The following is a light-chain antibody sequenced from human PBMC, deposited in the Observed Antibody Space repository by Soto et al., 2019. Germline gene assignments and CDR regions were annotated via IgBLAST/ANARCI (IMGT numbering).Light chain of an antibody. CDR1: QSVTSNS. Sequence: EIVLTQSPGTLSLSPGERATLSCRASQSVTSNSLAWYQHKLGQAPRLLIYDASSRATGFPDRFSGSGSGTDFTLTISRLEPEDFAVYFCQQFGTSPGTFGPGTKVVIK. V-gene: IGKV3-20*01. J-gene: IGKJ3*01. CDR2: DAS. CDR3: QQFGTSPGT.